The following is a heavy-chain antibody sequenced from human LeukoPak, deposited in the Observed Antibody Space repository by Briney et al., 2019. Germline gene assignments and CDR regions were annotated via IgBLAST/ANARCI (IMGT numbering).Heavy chain of an antibody. CDR2: IYYSGST. CDR3: ARRYSSSSSTFDY. V-gene: IGHV4-39*07. Sequence: KPSETLSLTCTVSGGSISSSSYYWGWIRQPPGKGLEWIGSIYYSGSTYYNPSLKSRVTISVDTSKNQFSLKLSSVTAAGTAVYYCARRYSSSSSTFDYWGQGTLVTVSS. D-gene: IGHD6-6*01. CDR1: GGSISSSSYY. J-gene: IGHJ4*02.